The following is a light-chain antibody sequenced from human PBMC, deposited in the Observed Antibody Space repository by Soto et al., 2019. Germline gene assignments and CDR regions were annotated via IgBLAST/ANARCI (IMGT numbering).Light chain of an antibody. Sequence: DIQMTQSPSSLSASAGDRVTITCQASQDISNHLNWYQQKAGKAPKLLINDASNLEAGVPARFRGRGAGTDFTLTISSLQPEVISTYYCRQYVKALTFGGGTKVEIK. V-gene: IGKV1-33*01. CDR1: QDISNH. CDR2: DAS. J-gene: IGKJ4*01. CDR3: RQYVKALT.